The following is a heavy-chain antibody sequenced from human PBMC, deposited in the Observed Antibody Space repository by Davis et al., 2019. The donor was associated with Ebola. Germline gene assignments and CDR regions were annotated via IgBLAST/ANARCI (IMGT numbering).Heavy chain of an antibody. CDR1: GFTFSTYG. D-gene: IGHD2-21*02. J-gene: IGHJ4*02. CDR2: IGYDGRNR. V-gene: IGHV3-30*02. CDR3: AKEGYCGGDCYPDC. Sequence: GGSLRLSCAASGFTFSTYGFHWVRQAPGKGLEWVAFIGYDGRNRYYADSVKGRFTISRDKSKNTLYLQMNSLRREDTAVYFCAKEGYCGGDCYPDCWGQGTLVTVSA.